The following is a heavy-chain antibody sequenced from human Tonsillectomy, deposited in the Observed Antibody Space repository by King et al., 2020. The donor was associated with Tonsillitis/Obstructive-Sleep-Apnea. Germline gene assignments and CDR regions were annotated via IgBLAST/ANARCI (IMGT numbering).Heavy chain of an antibody. D-gene: IGHD4-17*01. Sequence: VQLVESGAEVKKPGASVKVSCTAYGYRFISYGITWVRQARGQGLEWMGWISANSGNTKYAKKLQGRVTMTTDTSTSTAYMELRSLRSDDAAVYYCARDYGDPSPFFDYWGQGTLVTVSS. J-gene: IGHJ4*02. CDR1: GYRFISYG. CDR3: ARDYGDPSPFFDY. V-gene: IGHV1-18*01. CDR2: ISANSGNT.